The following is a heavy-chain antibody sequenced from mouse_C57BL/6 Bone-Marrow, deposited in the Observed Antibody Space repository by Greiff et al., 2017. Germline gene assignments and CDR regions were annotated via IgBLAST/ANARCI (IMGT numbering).Heavy chain of an antibody. CDR1: GYTFTSYW. CDR2: IDPSDSET. CDR3: ASPFLCCGSSYWYFDV. J-gene: IGHJ1*03. D-gene: IGHD1-1*01. Sequence: VQLQQPGAELVRPGSSVKLSCKASGYTFTSYWMHWVKQRPIQGLEWIGNIDPSDSETHYNQKFKDKATLTVDKSSSTAYMQLSSLTSEDSAVYYCASPFLCCGSSYWYFDVWGTGTTVTVSS. V-gene: IGHV1-52*01.